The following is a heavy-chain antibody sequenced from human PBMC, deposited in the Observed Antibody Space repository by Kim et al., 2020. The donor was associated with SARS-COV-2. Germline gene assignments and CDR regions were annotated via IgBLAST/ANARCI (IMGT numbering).Heavy chain of an antibody. CDR3: AREIAVTTTVDY. D-gene: IGHD6-19*01. V-gene: IGHV2-70*01. J-gene: IGHJ4*02. Sequence: YYSTTLKTRLTISKDTSKNQVVLTMTNMDPVDTATYYCAREIAVTTTVDYWGQGTLVTVSS.